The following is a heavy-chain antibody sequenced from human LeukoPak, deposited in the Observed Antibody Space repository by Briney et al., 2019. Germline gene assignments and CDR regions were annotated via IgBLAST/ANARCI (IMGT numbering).Heavy chain of an antibody. V-gene: IGHV3-48*03. CDR3: VTGFGSSDYYFRYFGN. CDR1: GFSFSTYQ. D-gene: IGHD3-22*01. J-gene: IGHJ4*02. CDR2: ISSSGSAI. Sequence: PGGSLRLSCTASGFSFSTYQMNWVRQAPGKGLEWVSYISSSGSAIYYADSVKGRFTISRDNAKNSLYLQMNSLRDEDTAVYYCVTGFGSSDYYFRYFGNWGQGTLVTVSS.